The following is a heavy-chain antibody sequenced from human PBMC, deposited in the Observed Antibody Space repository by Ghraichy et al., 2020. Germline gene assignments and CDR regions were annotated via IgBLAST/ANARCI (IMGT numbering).Heavy chain of an antibody. Sequence: SETLSLTCAVYGESFRDHYWTWIRQPPGKGLEWIGEINHSESTNYNPSLKSRLAISIDTSKRQFSLTLSSVTAADTAVYYCARGQVEESYCSGTNCHARSWLDPWGQGGLVIVSS. D-gene: IGHD2-2*01. J-gene: IGHJ5*02. V-gene: IGHV4-34*01. CDR1: GESFRDHY. CDR3: ARGQVEESYCSGTNCHARSWLDP. CDR2: INHSEST.